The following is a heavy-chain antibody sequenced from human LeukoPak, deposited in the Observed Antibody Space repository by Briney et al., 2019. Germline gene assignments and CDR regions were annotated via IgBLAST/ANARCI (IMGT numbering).Heavy chain of an antibody. CDR1: GGSISSISSSSYY. CDR3: ARVGYSGSYLVPGAFDI. Sequence: SETLSLTCTVSGGSISSISSSSYYWGWIRQPPGKGLEWIGTIYYSVSTYYNPSLKSRVTISVDTSKNQFSLKLSSVTAADTAVYYCARVGYSGSYLVPGAFDIWGQGTMVTVSS. D-gene: IGHD1-26*01. CDR2: IYYSVST. J-gene: IGHJ3*02. V-gene: IGHV4-39*07.